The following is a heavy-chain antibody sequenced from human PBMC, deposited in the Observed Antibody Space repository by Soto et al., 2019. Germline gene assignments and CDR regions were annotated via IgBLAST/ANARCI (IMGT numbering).Heavy chain of an antibody. CDR1: GGSLRSYF. V-gene: IGHV4-59*13. J-gene: IGHJ4*02. CDR2: IHFGGST. D-gene: IGHD4-17*01. CDR3: ARSDYGEFDY. Sequence: SETLSLTCTVSGGSLRSYFWSWIRQPPGKGLEWIAYIHFGGSTNYNPSLKSRVTISVDTSKNQVSMRLASVAAADTAKYYCARSDYGEFDYWGQRILVPVSS.